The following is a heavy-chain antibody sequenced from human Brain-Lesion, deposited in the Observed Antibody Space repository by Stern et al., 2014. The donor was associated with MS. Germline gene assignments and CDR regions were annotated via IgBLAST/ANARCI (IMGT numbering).Heavy chain of an antibody. CDR1: GYTLTELS. V-gene: IGHV1-24*01. CDR2: FDPEDGET. CDR3: ATLSPGAGGNYYRHFDY. J-gene: IGHJ4*02. D-gene: IGHD1-26*01. Sequence: QVQLVESGAEVKKPGASVKVSCKVSGYTLTELSMHWARQAPRKGLEGMGGFDPEDGETIYAQKFQGRVTMTEDTSTDTAYMELSSLRSEDTAVYYCATLSPGAGGNYYRHFDYWGQGTLVTVSS.